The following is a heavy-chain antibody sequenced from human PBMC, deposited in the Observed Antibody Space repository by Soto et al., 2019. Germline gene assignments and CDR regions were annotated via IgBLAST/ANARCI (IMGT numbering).Heavy chain of an antibody. J-gene: IGHJ6*03. CDR3: ARALLISFGELSRRGDHYSYMDV. CDR1: GGSFSGYY. CDR2: INDSGST. Sequence: QVQLQQWGAGLLKPSEILSLTCAVYGGSFSGYYWTWIRQSPGKGLVWIGEINDSGSTKYNPSLRRQGPIAVDKTRMTSSRKLNSVTAADTAVYYCARALLISFGELSRRGDHYSYMDVWGKGTTVTVSS. V-gene: IGHV4-34*01. D-gene: IGHD3-10*01.